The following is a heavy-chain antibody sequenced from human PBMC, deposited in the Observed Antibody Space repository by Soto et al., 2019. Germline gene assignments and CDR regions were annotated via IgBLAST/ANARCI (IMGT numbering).Heavy chain of an antibody. D-gene: IGHD3-9*01. V-gene: IGHV1-58*01. CDR3: AAEGNDILTGYYPHTYYYYGMDV. J-gene: IGHJ6*02. Sequence: SVKVSCKESGFTFTSSSVQWVRQASGQRLEWIGWIVVGSGNTNYAQKFQERVTITRDMSTSTAYMELSSLRSEDTAVYYCAAEGNDILTGYYPHTYYYYGMDVWGQGTTVTVSS. CDR2: IVVGSGNT. CDR1: GFTFTSSS.